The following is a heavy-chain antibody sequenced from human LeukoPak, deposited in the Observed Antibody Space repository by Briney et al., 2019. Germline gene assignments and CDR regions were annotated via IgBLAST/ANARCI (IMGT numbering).Heavy chain of an antibody. CDR2: INPHSGGT. Sequence: ASVKVSCKASGYTFTGYYMHWLRQAPGQGLEWMGWINPHSGGTNFAQKFQARVTMTRDTSINTAYMEISRLRSEDTAVYYCARGSPPRVYYDRSGYYSYYFDYWGQGTLVTVSS. CDR3: ARGSPPRVYYDRSGYYSYYFDY. D-gene: IGHD3-22*01. V-gene: IGHV1-2*02. CDR1: GYTFTGYY. J-gene: IGHJ4*02.